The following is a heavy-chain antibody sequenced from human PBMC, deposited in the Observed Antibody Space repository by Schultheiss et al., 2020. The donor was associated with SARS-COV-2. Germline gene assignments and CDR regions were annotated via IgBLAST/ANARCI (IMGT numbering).Heavy chain of an antibody. CDR2: ISSNGGST. J-gene: IGHJ4*02. D-gene: IGHD3-3*01. CDR1: GFTFSSYA. Sequence: GGSLRLSCSASGFTFSSYAMHWVRQAPGKGLEYVSAISSNGGSTYYADSVKGRFTISRDNSKNTLYLQMNSLRAEDTAVYYCASNFVTIFGVVKGFDYWGQGTLVTVSS. CDR3: ASNFVTIFGVVKGFDY. V-gene: IGHV3-64*04.